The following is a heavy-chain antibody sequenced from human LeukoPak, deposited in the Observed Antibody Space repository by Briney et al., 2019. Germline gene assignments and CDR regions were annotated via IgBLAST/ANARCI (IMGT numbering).Heavy chain of an antibody. CDR3: AKSNGDYGFDY. D-gene: IGHD4-17*01. Sequence: GGSLRLSCAASGFTFSSYAMSWVRQAPGKGLEWVSGISWNSGNIGYADSVKGRFTISRDNAKNSLYLQMSSLRAEDTALYYCAKSNGDYGFDYWGQGTLVTVSS. CDR2: ISWNSGNI. CDR1: GFTFSSYA. V-gene: IGHV3-9*01. J-gene: IGHJ4*02.